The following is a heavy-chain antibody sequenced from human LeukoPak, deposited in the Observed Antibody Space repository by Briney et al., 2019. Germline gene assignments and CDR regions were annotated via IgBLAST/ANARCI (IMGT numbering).Heavy chain of an antibody. V-gene: IGHV3-7*01. D-gene: IGHD6-6*01. J-gene: IGHJ4*02. Sequence: GGSLRLSCAASGFTFSGYWMSWVRQAPGKGLEWVANIKQDGSEKDYVDSVKGRFTISRDNAKNSLYLQMNSLTAEDTAVYYCARGSFAARWDWGQGTLVTVSS. CDR1: GFTFSGYW. CDR3: ARGSFAARWD. CDR2: IKQDGSEK.